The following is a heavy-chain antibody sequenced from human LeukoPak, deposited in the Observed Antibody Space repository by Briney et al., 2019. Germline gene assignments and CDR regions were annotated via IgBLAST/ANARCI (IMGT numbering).Heavy chain of an antibody. D-gene: IGHD6-13*01. CDR3: ARVGSSWPFYYFDY. CDR2: IYTSGST. CDR1: GGSISSYY. J-gene: IGHJ4*02. Sequence: SETLSLTCTVSGGSISSYYWSWIRQPAGKGLEWIGRIYTSGSTNYNPSLKSRVTMSVDTSKNQFSLKLNSVTAADTAVYYCARVGSSWPFYYFDYWGQGTLVTVSS. V-gene: IGHV4-4*07.